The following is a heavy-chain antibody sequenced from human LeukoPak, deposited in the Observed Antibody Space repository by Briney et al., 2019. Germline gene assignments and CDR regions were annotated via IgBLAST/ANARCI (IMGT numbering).Heavy chain of an antibody. CDR3: ARRGFSGYDSWYFDL. Sequence: GGSLRLSCAASGFTFSSYSMNWVRQAPGKGLEWVSSITSSSTYKYYADSLKDRFTISRDNAKNSLYLQMNSLRAEDTAVYYCARRGFSGYDSWYFDLWGRGTLVTVSS. J-gene: IGHJ2*01. CDR2: ITSSSTYK. CDR1: GFTFSSYS. D-gene: IGHD5-12*01. V-gene: IGHV3-21*01.